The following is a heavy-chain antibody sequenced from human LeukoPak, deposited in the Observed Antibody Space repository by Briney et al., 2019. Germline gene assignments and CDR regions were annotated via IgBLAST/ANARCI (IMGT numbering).Heavy chain of an antibody. CDR2: IYYSGST. CDR3: ARYSDYGDYVGAFDI. CDR1: GGSISSYY. D-gene: IGHD4-17*01. Sequence: SETLSLTCTVSGGSISSYYWSWIRQPPGKGLEWIGYIYYSGSTNYNPSLKSRVTISVDTSKNQLSLKLSSVTAADTAVYYCARYSDYGDYVGAFDIWGQGTMVTVSS. J-gene: IGHJ3*02. V-gene: IGHV4-59*08.